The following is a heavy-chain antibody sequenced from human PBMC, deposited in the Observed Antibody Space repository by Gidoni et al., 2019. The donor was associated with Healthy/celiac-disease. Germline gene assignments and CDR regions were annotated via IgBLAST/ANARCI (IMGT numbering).Heavy chain of an antibody. Sequence: EVQLVESGGGLVQPGGSLRLPCSASGFTFSSYARRWVHPAPGKGLEWVSAISGSGGSTYYADSVRRRFTISRDNSKNTLYLQMTSLRAEDTAVYYCAKVPDTAMVHFDYWGQGTLVPVSS. CDR1: GFTFSSYA. CDR3: AKVPDTAMVHFDY. D-gene: IGHD5-18*01. J-gene: IGHJ4*02. V-gene: IGHV3-23*04. CDR2: ISGSGGST.